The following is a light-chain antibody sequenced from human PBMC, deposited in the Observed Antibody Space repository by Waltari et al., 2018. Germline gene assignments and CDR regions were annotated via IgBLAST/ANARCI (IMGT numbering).Light chain of an antibody. CDR1: QSISNY. J-gene: IGKJ5*01. CDR3: QQSHSFPFT. Sequence: DIQMTQSPSSLSASVGDGVTITCQTSQSISNYLNWYQQKPGKAPNLLIYTASTLQSGVPSRVSGSGSGTDFTLTINNLQPEDFATYYCQQSHSFPFTFGQGTRVEI. V-gene: IGKV1-39*01. CDR2: TAS.